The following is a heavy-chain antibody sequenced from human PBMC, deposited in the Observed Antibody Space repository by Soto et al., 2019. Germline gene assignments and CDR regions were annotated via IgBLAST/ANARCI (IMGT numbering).Heavy chain of an antibody. Sequence: GGSLRLSCAASGFTFSSYGMHWARQAPGKGLEWVAVIWYDGSNKYYADSVKGRFTISRDNSKNTLYLQMNSLRAEDTAVYYCARMYYYDSSGSAPDYWGQGTLVTVSS. CDR2: IWYDGSNK. D-gene: IGHD3-22*01. CDR1: GFTFSSYG. J-gene: IGHJ4*02. V-gene: IGHV3-33*01. CDR3: ARMYYYDSSGSAPDY.